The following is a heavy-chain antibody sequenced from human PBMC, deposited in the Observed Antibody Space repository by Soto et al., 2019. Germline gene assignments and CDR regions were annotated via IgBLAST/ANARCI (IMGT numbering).Heavy chain of an antibody. CDR2: INHSGST. J-gene: IGHJ5*02. V-gene: IGHV4-34*01. CDR3: ASDYDILTGSPPP. CDR1: GGSFSGYY. Sequence: QVQLQQWGAGLLKPSETLSLTCAVYGGSFSGYYWSWIRQPPGKGLEWIGEINHSGSTNYNPSLKSRVTISVDTSKNQFSLKLSSVTAAVTAVYYCASDYDILTGSPPPWGQGTLVTVSS. D-gene: IGHD3-9*01.